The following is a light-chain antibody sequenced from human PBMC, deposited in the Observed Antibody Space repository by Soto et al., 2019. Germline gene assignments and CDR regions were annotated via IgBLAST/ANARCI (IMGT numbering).Light chain of an antibody. V-gene: IGKV1-5*03. CDR1: QSIGTS. J-gene: IGKJ1*01. CDR2: LAS. CDR3: KQHGSYPRT. Sequence: DIQMTQSPSTLSASVGDRVTITCRASQSIGTSLAWYQQRPGKAPKLLIYLASNLEVGVPSRFSGSLSGTEFPLAISSLQPDDFATYYCKQHGSYPRTLGQGTKVEI.